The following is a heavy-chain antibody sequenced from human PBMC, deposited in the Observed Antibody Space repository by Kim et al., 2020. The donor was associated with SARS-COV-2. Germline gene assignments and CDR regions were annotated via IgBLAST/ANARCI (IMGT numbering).Heavy chain of an antibody. J-gene: IGHJ4*02. CDR1: GYTFTRHF. CDR2: LNPGGGTT. D-gene: IGHD2-21*01. Sequence: ASVKVSCKASGYTFTRHFVHWVRQARGQGLEWMGMLNPGGGTTSYAQKFQDRVTMIREVSTSTVYMEVRSLRSEDTAVYFCAVPAASCGGECYNLDYWGQ. V-gene: IGHV1-46*01. CDR3: AVPAASCGGECYNLDY.